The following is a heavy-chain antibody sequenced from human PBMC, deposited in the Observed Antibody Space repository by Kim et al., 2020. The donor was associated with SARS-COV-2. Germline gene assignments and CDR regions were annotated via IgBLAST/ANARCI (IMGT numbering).Heavy chain of an antibody. CDR3: ARSGSGSGRSSFDY. V-gene: IGHV4-39*01. J-gene: IGHJ4*02. Sequence: SETLSLTCTVSGGSISSSSYYWGWIRQPPGKGLEWIGSIYYSGSTYYNPSLKSRVTISVDTSKNQFSLKLSSVTAADTAVYYCARSGSGSGRSSFDYWGQGTLVTVSS. CDR2: IYYSGST. D-gene: IGHD3-10*01. CDR1: GGSISSSSYY.